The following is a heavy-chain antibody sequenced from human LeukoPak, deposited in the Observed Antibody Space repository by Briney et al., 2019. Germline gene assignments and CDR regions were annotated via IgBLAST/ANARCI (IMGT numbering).Heavy chain of an antibody. CDR1: GYPFANFA. D-gene: IGHD2-15*01. J-gene: IGHJ4*02. CDR3: ARGGYSDY. CDR2: ISGDKGPT. Sequence: ASVKVSCKTSGYPFANFAISWVRQARGQGLEWVGWISGDKGPTYYAPKLQDRVTMTTDSSTSTAYLELRNLRSDDTAVYYCARGGYSDYWGQGTLVTVSS. V-gene: IGHV1-18*01.